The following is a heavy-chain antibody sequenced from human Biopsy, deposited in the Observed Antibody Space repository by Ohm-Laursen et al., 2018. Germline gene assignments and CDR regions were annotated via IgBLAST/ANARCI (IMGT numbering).Heavy chain of an antibody. D-gene: IGHD3-22*01. Sequence: SVKVSCKASGYTFTSYHVHWVRQAPGQGLEWMGWINAKTGDTNYAQKFQGRVTMTRDTSISTAYVDLSSLRSDDTAVCYCTRGGYYYDSLAYYYWFDPWGQGTLVTVSS. V-gene: IGHV1-2*02. CDR3: TRGGYYYDSLAYYYWFDP. CDR2: INAKTGDT. J-gene: IGHJ5*02. CDR1: GYTFTSYH.